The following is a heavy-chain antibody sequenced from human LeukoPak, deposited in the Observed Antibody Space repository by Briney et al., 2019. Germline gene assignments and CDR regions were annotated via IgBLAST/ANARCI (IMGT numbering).Heavy chain of an antibody. D-gene: IGHD2-2*01. V-gene: IGHV3-30*02. CDR1: GFTFSSYG. CDR2: IRYDGSNK. Sequence: GGSLRLSCAAFGFTFSSYGMHWVRQAPGKGLEWVAFIRYDGSNKYYADSVKGRFTISRDNSKNTLYLQMNSLRAEDTAVYYCAKDPIPIVVVPAANYYFDYWGQGTLVTVSS. J-gene: IGHJ4*02. CDR3: AKDPIPIVVVPAANYYFDY.